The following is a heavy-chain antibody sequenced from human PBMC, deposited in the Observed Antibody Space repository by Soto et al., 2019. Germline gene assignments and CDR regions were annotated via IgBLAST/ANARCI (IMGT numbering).Heavy chain of an antibody. CDR3: ATLQTYYYDSSGYFDY. CDR2: ISSSSSYI. V-gene: IGHV3-21*01. Sequence: EVQLVESGGGLVKPGGSLRLSCAASGFTFSSYSMNWVRQVPGKGLEWVSSISSSSSYIYYADSVKGRFTISRDNAKNSLYLQMNSLRAEDTAVYYCATLQTYYYDSSGYFDYWGQGTLVTVSS. J-gene: IGHJ4*02. CDR1: GFTFSSYS. D-gene: IGHD3-22*01.